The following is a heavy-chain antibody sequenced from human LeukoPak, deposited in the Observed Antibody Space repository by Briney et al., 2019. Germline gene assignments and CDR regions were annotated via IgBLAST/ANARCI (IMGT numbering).Heavy chain of an antibody. J-gene: IGHJ5*02. CDR2: ISAYNGNT. V-gene: IGHV1-18*01. Sequence: GASVKVSCKASGYTFTSYGISWVRQAPGQGLEWMGWISAYNGNTNYAQKLQGRVTMTTDTSTSTAYMELRSLRSDDTAVYYCARVPLRSSQRSWFDPWGQGTLVTVSS. CDR3: ARVPLRSSQRSWFDP. D-gene: IGHD2-2*01. CDR1: GYTFTSYG.